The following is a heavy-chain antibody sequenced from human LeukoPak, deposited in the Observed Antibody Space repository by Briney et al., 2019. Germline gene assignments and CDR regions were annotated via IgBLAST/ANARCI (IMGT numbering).Heavy chain of an antibody. CDR2: INPNSGGT. D-gene: IGHD5-12*01. CDR1: GYTFTGYY. CDR3: AREPVIVATIY. Sequence: ASVKVSCKASGYTFTGYYMHWVRQAPGQGLGWMGRINPNSGGTNYAQKFQGRVTITRDTSISTAYMELSRLRSDDTAVYYCAREPVIVATIYWGQGTLVTVSS. J-gene: IGHJ4*02. V-gene: IGHV1-2*06.